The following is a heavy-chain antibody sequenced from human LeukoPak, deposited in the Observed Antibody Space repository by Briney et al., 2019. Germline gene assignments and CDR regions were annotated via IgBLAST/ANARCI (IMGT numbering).Heavy chain of an antibody. D-gene: IGHD3-22*01. J-gene: IGHJ4*02. CDR2: MNPDTGNT. CDR1: GYTFTSYD. CDR3: VRRSDYYDSSAYEY. V-gene: IGHV1-8*03. Sequence: ASVKVSCKASGYTFTSYDINWVRQATGQGPEWMGWMNPDTGNTGYAQKFQGRVTITRNTSINTAYIELSSLISEDTAVYYCVRRSDYYDSSAYEYWGQGTPVTVSS.